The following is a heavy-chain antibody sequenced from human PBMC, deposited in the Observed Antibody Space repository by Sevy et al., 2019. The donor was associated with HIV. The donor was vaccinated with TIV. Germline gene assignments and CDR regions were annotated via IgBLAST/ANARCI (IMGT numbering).Heavy chain of an antibody. D-gene: IGHD3-22*01. Sequence: SETLSLTCTVSDGSVSGYFWSWIRQPPGRGLEWIGNIHHGGTTKYNPSLKSRLTISIDTSKNQFSLILTSATAADTAVYYCTRLDSSGHSDYWGLGTPVTVSS. CDR1: DGSVSGYF. CDR3: TRLDSSGHSDY. J-gene: IGHJ4*02. V-gene: IGHV4-59*02. CDR2: IHHGGTT.